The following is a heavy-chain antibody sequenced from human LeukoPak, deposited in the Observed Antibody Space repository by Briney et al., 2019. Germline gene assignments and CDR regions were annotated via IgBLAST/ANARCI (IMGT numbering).Heavy chain of an antibody. D-gene: IGHD3-10*01. CDR2: IIPIFGTA. J-gene: IGHJ4*02. CDR1: GGTFSSYA. CDR3: ASRREYYGSGEGYYFDY. Sequence: GSSVKVSCKASGGTFSSYAISWVRQAPGQGFEWMGGIIPIFGTANYAQKFQGRVTITADESTSTAYMELSSLRSEDTAVYYCASRREYYGSGEGYYFDYWGQGTLVTVSS. V-gene: IGHV1-69*01.